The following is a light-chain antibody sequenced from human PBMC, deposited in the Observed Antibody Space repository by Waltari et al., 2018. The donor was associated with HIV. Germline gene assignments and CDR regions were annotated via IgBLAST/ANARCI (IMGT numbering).Light chain of an antibody. Sequence: QSALTQPASVSGSPGQSTPIPCTGTSSNVGSDDLVPWYQQHPGEAPKLIIYEVTKRPSGVSNRFSGSKSGNTASLTISGLQAEDEADYYCCSCPRSGIRYVFGTGTKVTVL. CDR1: SSNVGSDDL. J-gene: IGLJ1*01. V-gene: IGLV2-23*02. CDR2: EVT. CDR3: CSCPRSGIRYV.